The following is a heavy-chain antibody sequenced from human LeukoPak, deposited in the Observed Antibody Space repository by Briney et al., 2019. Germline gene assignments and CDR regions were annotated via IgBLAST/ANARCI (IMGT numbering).Heavy chain of an antibody. CDR1: GFTFSSYW. J-gene: IGHJ6*02. V-gene: IGHV3-7*01. D-gene: IGHD4-17*01. CDR3: ARDSPTVTTYYYYYGMDV. Sequence: GGSLRLSCAASGFTFSSYWMSWVRQAPGKGLEWVANIKQDGSEKYYVDSVKGRFTISRDNAKNSLYLQMNSLRAEDTAVYYCARDSPTVTTYYYYYGMDVWGQGTTVTVSS. CDR2: IKQDGSEK.